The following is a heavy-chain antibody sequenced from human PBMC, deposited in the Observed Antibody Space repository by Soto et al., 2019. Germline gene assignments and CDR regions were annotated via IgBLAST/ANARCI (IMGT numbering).Heavy chain of an antibody. J-gene: IGHJ4*02. CDR1: GGSFIGYY. D-gene: IGHD2-2*01. Sequence: SETLSLTCAVYGGSFIGYYWSWIRQPPGKGLEWIGEINHSGSTNYNPSLKSRVTISVDTSKNQFSLKLSSVTAADTAVYYCAREPYQPLPRLDTGFDYWGQGTLVTVSS. CDR3: AREPYQPLPRLDTGFDY. V-gene: IGHV4-34*01. CDR2: INHSGST.